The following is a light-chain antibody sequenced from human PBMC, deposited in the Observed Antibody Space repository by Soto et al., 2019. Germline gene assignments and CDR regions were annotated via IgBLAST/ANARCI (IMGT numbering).Light chain of an antibody. V-gene: IGLV1-40*01. CDR2: DNN. J-gene: IGLJ2*01. Sequence: QAVVTQPPSVSGAPGQRVTISCTGSTSNIGASYDVHWYQQPPGTTPKLLIYDNNRRPSGVPVRFSGSRSGTSASLAITGLQAEDEADYYCQSYDNDLSVVFGGGTKLTVL. CDR3: QSYDNDLSVV. CDR1: TSNIGASYD.